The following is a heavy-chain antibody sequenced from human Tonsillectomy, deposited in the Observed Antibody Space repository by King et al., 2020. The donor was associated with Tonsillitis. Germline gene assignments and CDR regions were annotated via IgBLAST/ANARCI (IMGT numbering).Heavy chain of an antibody. D-gene: IGHD1-14*01. V-gene: IGHV3-11*06. CDR3: ATSEGPPCAFDF. J-gene: IGHJ4*02. CDR1: GFTFSEYY. CDR2: ISSSSSYT. Sequence: VQLVESGGGLVKPGGSLRLSCAASGFTFSEYYMTWIRQAPGKGLEWISYISSSSSYTNYADSVKGRFTISRDNAKNSLYLQMNSLRAEDTAVYYCATSEGPPCAFDFWGQGTLVTVSS.